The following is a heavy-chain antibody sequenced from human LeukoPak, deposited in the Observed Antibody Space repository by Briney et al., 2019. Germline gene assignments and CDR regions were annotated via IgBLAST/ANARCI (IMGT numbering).Heavy chain of an antibody. V-gene: IGHV3-23*01. J-gene: IGHJ4*02. CDR3: ANAILRFLEWFQSSEGFDY. CDR1: GFTFSSYA. CDR2: ISGSGGST. Sequence: PGGSLRLSCAASGFTFSSYAMSWVRQAPGKGLEWVSAISGSGGSTYYADSVKGRFTISRDNSKNTLYLQMNSLRAEDTAAYYCANAILRFLEWFQSSEGFDYWGQGTLVTVSS. D-gene: IGHD3-3*01.